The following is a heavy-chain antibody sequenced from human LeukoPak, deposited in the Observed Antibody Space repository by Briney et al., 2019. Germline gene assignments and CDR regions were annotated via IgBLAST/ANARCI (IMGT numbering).Heavy chain of an antibody. D-gene: IGHD2-2*02. Sequence: PGGSLRLPCAASGFTFSTYAMSWVRQAPGKGLEWVSVISGSGDSTYYADSVKGRFTISTDNSKNTLYLQMNSLRAEDTAVYYCAKWIGGYCTSTSGHTGVYFDYWGQGTLVTVSS. V-gene: IGHV3-23*01. CDR3: AKWIGGYCTSTSGHTGVYFDY. CDR2: ISGSGDST. J-gene: IGHJ4*02. CDR1: GFTFSTYA.